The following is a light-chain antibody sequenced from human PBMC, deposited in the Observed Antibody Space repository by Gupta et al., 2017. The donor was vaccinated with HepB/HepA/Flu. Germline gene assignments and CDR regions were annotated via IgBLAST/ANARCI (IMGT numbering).Light chain of an antibody. CDR3: QQCYTTPTS. CDR1: QSINIY. J-gene: IGKJ2*03. Sequence: DIQMTQSPSSLSASVGDRVTITCRARQSINIYLNWYQQKPGKAPQLLIYGASKLQSGVPSRFSGSGSGTAFTLTISSLQPEDFGTYYCQQCYTTPTSFGHGTKLEIK. V-gene: IGKV1-39*01. CDR2: GAS.